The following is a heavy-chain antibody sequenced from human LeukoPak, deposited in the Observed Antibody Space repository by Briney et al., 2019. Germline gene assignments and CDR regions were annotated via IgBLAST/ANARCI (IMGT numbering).Heavy chain of an antibody. CDR1: RFTFSSYD. D-gene: IGHD2-2*01. J-gene: IGHJ3*02. Sequence: PGGSLRLSCAASRFTFSSYDINWVRQAPGKGLEWVSSISSSSSYIYYADSVKGRFTISRDNAKNSLYLQMNSLRAEDTAVYYCARVPCSSTSCGYAFDIWGQGTMVTVSS. V-gene: IGHV3-21*01. CDR3: ARVPCSSTSCGYAFDI. CDR2: ISSSSSYI.